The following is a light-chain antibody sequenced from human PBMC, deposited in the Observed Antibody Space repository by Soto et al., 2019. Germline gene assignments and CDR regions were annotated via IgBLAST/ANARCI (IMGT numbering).Light chain of an antibody. V-gene: IGKV1-9*01. CDR3: QKYNSDPPWT. CDR1: QGISSN. Sequence: DIQLTQSPSFLSASVGDRVTITCRASQGISSNLAWYQQKPGKAPKLLIYTVSTLQSGVPSRFSGSGSGTEFTLTISSLQPEDVATYYCQKYNSDPPWTFGQGTKVDIK. J-gene: IGKJ1*01. CDR2: TVS.